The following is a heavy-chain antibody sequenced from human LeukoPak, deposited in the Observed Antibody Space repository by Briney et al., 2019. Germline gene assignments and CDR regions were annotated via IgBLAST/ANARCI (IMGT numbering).Heavy chain of an antibody. J-gene: IGHJ4*02. V-gene: IGHV4-34*01. CDR2: INHSGST. Sequence: SETLSLTCTVSGGFISSYYWSWIRQPPGKGLEWIGEINHSGSTNYNPSLKSRVTISVDTSKNQFSLKLSSVTAADTAVYYCARRRLAVRGVLLTPLDYWGQGTLVTVSS. CDR1: GGFISSYY. CDR3: ARRRLAVRGVLLTPLDY. D-gene: IGHD3-10*01.